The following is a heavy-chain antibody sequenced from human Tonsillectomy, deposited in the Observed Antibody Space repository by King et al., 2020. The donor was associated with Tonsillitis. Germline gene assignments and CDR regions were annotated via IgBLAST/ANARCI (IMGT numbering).Heavy chain of an antibody. V-gene: IGHV3-21*06. CDR3: ARLGDF. Sequence: VQLVESGGGLVKPGGSLRLSCEVSGFSLSLYPMNCVRQAPGRGLEWVASISSGSSYIFYADSVKGRFTISRHDAKDSVYLQMHSLRADDTAVYFCARLGDFWGQGTLVAVSS. CDR1: GFSLSLYP. CDR2: ISSGSSYI. J-gene: IGHJ4*02.